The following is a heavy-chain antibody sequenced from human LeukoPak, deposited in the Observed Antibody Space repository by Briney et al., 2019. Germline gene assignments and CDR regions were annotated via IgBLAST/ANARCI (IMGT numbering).Heavy chain of an antibody. J-gene: IGHJ4*02. Sequence: GGSLRLSCAASGFTFGSYTINWVRQAPGKGLEWVSSISGSSTYIYYADSVKGRFTISRDNAKNSLYLQMNSLRAEDTALYYCATFGELLSTTFDYWGQGTLVTVSS. CDR1: GFTFGSYT. D-gene: IGHD3-10*01. V-gene: IGHV3-21*04. CDR3: ATFGELLSTTFDY. CDR2: ISGSSTYI.